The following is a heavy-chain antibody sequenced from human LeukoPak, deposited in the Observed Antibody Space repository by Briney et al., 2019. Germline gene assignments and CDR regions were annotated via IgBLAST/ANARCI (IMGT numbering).Heavy chain of an antibody. Sequence: SVKVSCKASGGTFSSYAIHWVRQAPGQGLEWMGGIIPICGTANYAQKFQGRVTITADESTSTAYMELSSLRSEDTAVYYCARERGGGNIVVVPAAISCWFDPWGQGTLVTVSS. CDR1: GGTFSSYA. V-gene: IGHV1-69*01. CDR3: ARERGGGNIVVVPAAISCWFDP. D-gene: IGHD2-2*01. CDR2: IIPICGTA. J-gene: IGHJ5*02.